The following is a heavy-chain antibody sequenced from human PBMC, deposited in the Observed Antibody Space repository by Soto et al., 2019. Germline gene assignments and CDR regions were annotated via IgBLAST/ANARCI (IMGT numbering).Heavy chain of an antibody. D-gene: IGHD4-4*01. J-gene: IGHJ6*02. V-gene: IGHV3-74*01. Sequence: EVQLVESGGGLVQPGGSLRLSCAASGFTVSSYWMHWVRQAPGKGLVWVSRINSDGSSTSYADSVKGRFIISRDNAKNTLYLQMNSLRAEDTAVYYCASLQNSLEYYYYGMDVWGQGTTVTVSS. CDR3: ASLQNSLEYYYYGMDV. CDR2: INSDGSST. CDR1: GFTVSSYW.